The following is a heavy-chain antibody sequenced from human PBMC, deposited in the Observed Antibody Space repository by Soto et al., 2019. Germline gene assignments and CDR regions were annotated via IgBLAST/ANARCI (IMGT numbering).Heavy chain of an antibody. CDR1: GGSISSGDYY. Sequence: PSETLSLTCTVSGGSISSGDYYWSWIRQPPGKGLEWIGYIYYSGSTYYNPSLKSRVTISVDTSKNQFSLKLSSVTAADTAVYYCARLFVVATAIPGWFDPWGQGTPVTVSS. CDR3: ARLFVVATAIPGWFDP. D-gene: IGHD2-21*02. CDR2: IYYSGST. V-gene: IGHV4-30-4*01. J-gene: IGHJ5*02.